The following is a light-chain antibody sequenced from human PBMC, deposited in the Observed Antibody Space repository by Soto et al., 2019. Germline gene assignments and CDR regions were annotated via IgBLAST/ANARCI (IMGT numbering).Light chain of an antibody. CDR3: QESRSALWGT. V-gene: IGKV1-39*01. J-gene: IGKJ1*01. CDR1: QGISSY. CDR2: GAS. Sequence: IQLTQSPSSLSASVGDRVTITCRASQGISSYLAWYQQKPGKAPKLLIYGASNLQGGVPLRFSGSGSGTDFTLTISGLQPEDSATYYCQESRSALWGTCGQGTKVEVK.